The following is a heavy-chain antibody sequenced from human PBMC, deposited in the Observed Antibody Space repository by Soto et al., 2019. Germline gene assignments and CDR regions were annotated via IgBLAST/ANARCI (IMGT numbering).Heavy chain of an antibody. V-gene: IGHV4-30-4*01. J-gene: IGHJ4*02. CDR1: GGSISSGDYY. D-gene: IGHD2-15*01. CDR3: ARAQLVVYYFDY. Sequence: SETLSLTCTVSGGSISSGDYYWSWIRQPPGKGLEWIGYIYYRGCTYYNPSLESRVTISVDTSKNQFSLNLSSVTAADTAVYYCARAQLVVYYFDYWGQGTLVTVSS. CDR2: IYYRGCT.